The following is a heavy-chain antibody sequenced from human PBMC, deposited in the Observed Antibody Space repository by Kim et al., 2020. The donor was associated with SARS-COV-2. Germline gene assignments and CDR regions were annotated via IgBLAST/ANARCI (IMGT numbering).Heavy chain of an antibody. D-gene: IGHD4-17*01. J-gene: IGHJ4*01. Sequence: GGSLRLSCAASGFTFNSYSMTWLRQAPGKGLEWVSFINGDGSCIDYADSVNGRFTISKDNSKKTLYLQMNSLTADDTAVYYCVKGRLAVSPGRVVHY. CDR1: GFTFNSYS. CDR2: INGDGSCI. V-gene: IGHV3-23*03. CDR3: VKGRLAVSPGRVVHY.